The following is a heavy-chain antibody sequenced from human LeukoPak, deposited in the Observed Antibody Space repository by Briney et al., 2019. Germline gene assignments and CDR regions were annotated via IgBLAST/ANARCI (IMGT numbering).Heavy chain of an antibody. CDR1: GGSISSGDYY. V-gene: IGHV4-30-4*08. CDR3: ARDASGYWFDY. J-gene: IGHJ4*02. CDR2: IYYSGST. Sequence: SETLSLTCTVSGGSISSGDYYWSWIRQPPGKGLERIGYIYYSGSTYYNPSLKSRVTISVDTSKNQFSLKLSSVTAADTAVYYCARDASGYWFDYWGQGNLVTVSS. D-gene: IGHD2-2*03.